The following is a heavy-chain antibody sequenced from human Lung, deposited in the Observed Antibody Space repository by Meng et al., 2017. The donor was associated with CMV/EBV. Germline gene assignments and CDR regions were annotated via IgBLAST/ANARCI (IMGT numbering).Heavy chain of an antibody. CDR2: INAYNGDT. CDR3: ARVEVGITSGDY. V-gene: IGHV1-18*01. Sequence: QGRLAVGGGVVKKRGASVTVSCNASGYTFTNYGITWVRQAPGQGLEWMGWINAYNGDTNYAQTLQGRVTMTTDTSTSTDYMELRSLRSDDTAVYYCARVEVGITSGDYWGQGTLVTVSS. D-gene: IGHD1-26*01. J-gene: IGHJ4*02. CDR1: GYTFTNYG.